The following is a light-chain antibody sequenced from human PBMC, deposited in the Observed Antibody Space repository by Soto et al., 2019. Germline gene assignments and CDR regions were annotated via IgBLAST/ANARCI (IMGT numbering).Light chain of an antibody. V-gene: IGLV2-23*03. Sequence: QSVLTQPASVSGSPGQSITISCTGTSSDVGSYRFVSWYQQHPGKAPTLMIYEGSERPSGVSDRFFGSKSGNTASLTISGLQAEDEADYFCCSYAGGSNVFGAGTQLTVL. J-gene: IGLJ7*01. CDR1: SSDVGSYRF. CDR3: CSYAGGSNV. CDR2: EGS.